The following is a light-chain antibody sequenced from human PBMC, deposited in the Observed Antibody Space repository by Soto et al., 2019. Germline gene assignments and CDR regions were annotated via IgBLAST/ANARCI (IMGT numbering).Light chain of an antibody. Sequence: EIVLTQSPATLSLSPGERATLSCRASQSVSSYLAWYQQKPGQAPRLLISDAYNRATGIPARFSGSGSGTDFTLTISSLEPEDFAVYYCQQRSSWPLTFGGGTTVEIK. CDR1: QSVSSY. CDR3: QQRSSWPLT. J-gene: IGKJ4*01. CDR2: DAY. V-gene: IGKV3-11*01.